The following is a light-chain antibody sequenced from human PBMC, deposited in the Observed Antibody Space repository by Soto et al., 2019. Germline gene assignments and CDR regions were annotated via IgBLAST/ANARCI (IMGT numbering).Light chain of an antibody. Sequence: DSPMTQSPATLSATVGDTVTITCRASQTISRWLAWYQQKPGKAPRLLIYTASTLESGVPSRFSASGSGTEFTLAISSLHPDDFATYYCQEYNNYWTFAQGTKVDI. V-gene: IGKV1-5*01. CDR2: TAS. CDR1: QTISRW. CDR3: QEYNNYWT. J-gene: IGKJ1*01.